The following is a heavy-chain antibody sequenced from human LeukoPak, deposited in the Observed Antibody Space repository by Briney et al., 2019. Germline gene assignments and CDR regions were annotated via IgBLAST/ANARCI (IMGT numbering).Heavy chain of an antibody. CDR2: IYSGGST. Sequence: PGGSLRLSCAASGFTFSSNYMSWVRQAPGKGLEWVSVIYSGGSTYYADSVKGRFTISRDNSKNTLYLQMNSLRAEDTAVYYCARVVTGATSWSGSPTGYYYYMDVWGKGTTVTVSS. J-gene: IGHJ6*03. CDR1: GFTFSSNY. V-gene: IGHV3-66*02. CDR3: ARVVTGATSWSGSPTGYYYYMDV. D-gene: IGHD3-3*01.